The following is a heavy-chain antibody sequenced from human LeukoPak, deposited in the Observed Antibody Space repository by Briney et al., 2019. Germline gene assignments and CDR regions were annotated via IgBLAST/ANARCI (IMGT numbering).Heavy chain of an antibody. J-gene: IGHJ6*02. V-gene: IGHV3-23*01. CDR3: AKSVAIYFYYGLDV. CDR1: GFAFRSYG. Sequence: GGSLRLSCAASGFAFRSYGMSWVRQTPGKGLEWVSAISGSGGSTYYADSVKGRFTISRDNFKNTLFLQMDSLRAEDTAPYYCAKSVAIYFYYGLDVWGQGTTVTVSS. D-gene: IGHD3-3*01. CDR2: ISGSGGST.